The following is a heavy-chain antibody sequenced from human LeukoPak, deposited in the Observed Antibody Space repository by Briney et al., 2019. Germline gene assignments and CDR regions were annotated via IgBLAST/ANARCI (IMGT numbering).Heavy chain of an antibody. CDR2: IYTSGST. V-gene: IGHV4-4*07. CDR1: GGSISSYY. D-gene: IGHD3-3*01. J-gene: IGHJ6*03. Sequence: SETLSLTCTVSGGSISSYYWGWIRQPAGKGLEWIGRIYTSGSTNYNPSLKSRVTMSVDTSKNQFSLKLSSVTAADTAVYYCARAHYDFWSGYPPYYMDVWGKGTTVTVSS. CDR3: ARAHYDFWSGYPPYYMDV.